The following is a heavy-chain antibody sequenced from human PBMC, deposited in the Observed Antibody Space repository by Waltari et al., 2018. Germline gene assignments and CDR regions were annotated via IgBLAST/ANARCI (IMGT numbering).Heavy chain of an antibody. CDR2: IYYSGST. CDR3: ARSSSCSSTSCRYYFDY. J-gene: IGHJ4*02. CDR1: GGSISRYY. D-gene: IGHD2-2*01. V-gene: IGHV4-59*01. Sequence: QVQLQESGPGLVKPSETLSLTCTVSGGSISRYYWSWIPQPPGKGLEWIGYIYYSGSTNYNPSLKSRVTISVDTSKNQFSLKLSSVTAADTAVYYCARSSSCSSTSCRYYFDYWGQGTLVTVSS.